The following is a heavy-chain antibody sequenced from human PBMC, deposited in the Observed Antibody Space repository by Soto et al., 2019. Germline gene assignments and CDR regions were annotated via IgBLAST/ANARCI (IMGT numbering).Heavy chain of an antibody. CDR1: GDSVSSNSAA. CDR3: ARDRKQLAPGYYGMDV. CDR2: TYYRSKWYN. Sequence: SQTLSITCAISGDSVSSNSAAWNWIRQSPSRGLEWLGRTYYRSKWYNDCAVSVKSRITINPDTSKNQFSLKLNSVTPEDTAVYYCARDRKQLAPGYYGMDVWGQGTTVTVSS. J-gene: IGHJ6*02. D-gene: IGHD6-13*01. V-gene: IGHV6-1*01.